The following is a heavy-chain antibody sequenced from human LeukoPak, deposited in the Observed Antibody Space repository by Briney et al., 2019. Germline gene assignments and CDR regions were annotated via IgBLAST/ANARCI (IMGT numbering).Heavy chain of an antibody. Sequence: ASVKLSCKASGQSLTGYFIHWVRQAPGQGLEWVGRIDPNTGDTIYAQNFQGRVTVTSATSISTAYIELSRLTSDDTAVYFCARLGLHGSGTYYFFDYWGQGTLVTVSS. V-gene: IGHV1-2*06. D-gene: IGHD3-10*01. J-gene: IGHJ4*02. CDR2: IDPNTGDT. CDR1: GQSLTGYF. CDR3: ARLGLHGSGTYYFFDY.